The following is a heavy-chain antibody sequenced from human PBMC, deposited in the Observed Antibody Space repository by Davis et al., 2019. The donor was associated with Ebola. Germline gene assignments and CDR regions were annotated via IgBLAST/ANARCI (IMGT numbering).Heavy chain of an antibody. J-gene: IGHJ4*02. Sequence: MPSETLSLTCTVSGGSISSGDYYWSWIRQPPGKGLEWIGYIYYSGSTYYNPSLKGRVSMSLDTSKNQFSLKVSSVTAADTAVYYCARRLVASYHFDNWGQGTLVTVSS. CDR2: IYYSGST. CDR3: ARRLVASYHFDN. D-gene: IGHD5-12*01. CDR1: GGSISSGDYY. V-gene: IGHV4-30-4*01.